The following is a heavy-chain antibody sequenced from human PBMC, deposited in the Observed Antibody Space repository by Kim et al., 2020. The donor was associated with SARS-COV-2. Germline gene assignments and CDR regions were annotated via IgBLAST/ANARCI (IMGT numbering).Heavy chain of an antibody. J-gene: IGHJ4*02. V-gene: IGHV4-59*01. Sequence: SETLSLTCTVSGGSISSYYWSWIRQPPGKGLEWIGYIYYSGSTNYNPSLKSRVTISVDTSKNQFSLKLSSVTAADTAVYYCARGIHTVATSFWVDYWGQGTLVTVSS. CDR2: IYYSGST. CDR3: ARGIHTVATSFWVDY. CDR1: GGSISSYY. D-gene: IGHD5-12*01.